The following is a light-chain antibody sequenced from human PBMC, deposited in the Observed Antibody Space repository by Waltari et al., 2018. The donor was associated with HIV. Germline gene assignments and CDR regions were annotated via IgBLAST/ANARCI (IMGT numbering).Light chain of an antibody. CDR2: SNN. Sequence: QSVLTHPPSASGTPGPRVTISCSGSSPNRVSITVTCDQQLPGTAPKLLIYSNNQRPSGVPDRFSGSKSGTSASLAISGLQSEDEADYYCAAWDDSLNGWVFGGGTKLTVL. CDR1: SPNRVSIT. CDR3: AAWDDSLNGWV. J-gene: IGLJ3*02. V-gene: IGLV1-44*01.